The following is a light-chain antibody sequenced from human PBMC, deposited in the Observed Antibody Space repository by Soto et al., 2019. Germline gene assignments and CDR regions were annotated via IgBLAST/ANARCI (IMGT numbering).Light chain of an antibody. V-gene: IGKV1-6*01. CDR1: QGVRND. J-gene: IGKJ4*01. CDR2: MAS. Sequence: IQMTHSPASLSASLGYGVTINCRSSQGVRNDLVWYQQKPGKAPKPLIYMASSLESGVPSRFSGSGSGTEFTLTISSLQPEDFATYYCLQDNSYPLTFGGGTKVDIK. CDR3: LQDNSYPLT.